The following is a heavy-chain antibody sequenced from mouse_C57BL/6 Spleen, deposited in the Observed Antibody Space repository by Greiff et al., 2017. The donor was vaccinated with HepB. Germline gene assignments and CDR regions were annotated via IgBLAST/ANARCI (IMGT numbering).Heavy chain of an antibody. D-gene: IGHD2-1*01. V-gene: IGHV1-72*01. Sequence: QVQLQQPGAELVKPGASVKLSCKASGYTFTSYWMHWVKQRPGRGLEWIGRIDPNSGGTKYNEKFKSKATLTVDKPSSTAYMQLSSLTSEDSAVYYCARGGSTMVTTLYYYAMDYWGQGTSVTVSS. CDR3: ARGGSTMVTTLYYYAMDY. CDR1: GYTFTSYW. CDR2: IDPNSGGT. J-gene: IGHJ4*01.